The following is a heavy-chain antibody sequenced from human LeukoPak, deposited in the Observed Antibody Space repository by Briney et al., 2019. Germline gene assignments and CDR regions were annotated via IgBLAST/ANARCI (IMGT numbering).Heavy chain of an antibody. V-gene: IGHV1-18*01. D-gene: IGHD3-3*01. J-gene: IGHJ3*02. CDR1: GYTFTSYG. CDR3: ARDLITIFGVVIRNDAFDI. CDR2: ISAYNGNT. Sequence: GASVKVSCKASGYTFTSYGISWVRQAPGQGLEWMGWISAYNGNTNYAQKLQGRVTMTTDTSTSTAYMELRSLRSDDTAVYYCARDLITIFGVVIRNDAFDIWGQGTMVTVSS.